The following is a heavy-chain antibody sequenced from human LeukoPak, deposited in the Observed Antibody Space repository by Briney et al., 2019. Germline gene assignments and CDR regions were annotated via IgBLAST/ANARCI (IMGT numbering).Heavy chain of an antibody. CDR2: INHSGST. Sequence: SETLSLTCAVYGGSFSGYYWSWIRQPPGKGLEWIGEINHSGSTNYNPSLKSRVTISVDTSKNQFSLKLSSVTAADTAVYYCARDYYDSSGYYYYWGQGTLVTVSS. V-gene: IGHV4-34*01. CDR1: GGSFSGYY. D-gene: IGHD3-22*01. J-gene: IGHJ4*02. CDR3: ARDYYDSSGYYYY.